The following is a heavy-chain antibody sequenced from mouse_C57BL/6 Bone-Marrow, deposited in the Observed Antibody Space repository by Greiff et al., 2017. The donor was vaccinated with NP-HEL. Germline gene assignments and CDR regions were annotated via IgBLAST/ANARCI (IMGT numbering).Heavy chain of an antibody. CDR3: ARSYYYGSSYVWFAY. CDR2: IDPANGNT. CDR1: GFNIKNTY. Sequence: EVQLQQSVAELVRPGASVKLSCTASGFNIKNTYMHWVKQRPEQGLEWIGRIDPANGNTKYVPKFQGKATITADTSSNTAYLQLSSLTSEDTAIYYCARSYYYGSSYVWFAYWGQGTLVTVSA. J-gene: IGHJ3*01. D-gene: IGHD1-1*01. V-gene: IGHV14-3*01.